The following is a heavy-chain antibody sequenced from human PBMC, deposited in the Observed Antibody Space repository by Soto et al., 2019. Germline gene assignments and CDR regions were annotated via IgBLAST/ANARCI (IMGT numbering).Heavy chain of an antibody. CDR2: ISYSGST. CDR3: ARQYSSGRGYFDY. CDR1: GGSISSSSYY. J-gene: IGHJ4*02. D-gene: IGHD6-19*01. V-gene: IGHV4-39*01. Sequence: QLQLQESGPGLVKPSETLSLTCSVSGGSISSSSYYWGWIRQPPGKGLEWIGSISYSGSTYYNPSLKSRVTISVDTSKNQFSLRLSSVTAADTAVYYCARQYSSGRGYFDYWGQGTLVTVSS.